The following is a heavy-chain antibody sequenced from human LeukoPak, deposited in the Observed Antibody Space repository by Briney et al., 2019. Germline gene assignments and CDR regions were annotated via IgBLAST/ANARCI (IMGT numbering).Heavy chain of an antibody. J-gene: IGHJ4*02. CDR2: ISSRRGST. CDR1: GFTFSSYA. CDR3: AKGRQWELPLDY. V-gene: IGHV3-23*01. D-gene: IGHD1-26*01. Sequence: GGSLRLSCAASGFTFSSYAMSWVRQAPGKGLEWVSAISSRRGSTYYADSVKGRFTISRDNSKNTLYLQMNSLRAEDTAVYHCAKGRQWELPLDYWGQGTLVTVSS.